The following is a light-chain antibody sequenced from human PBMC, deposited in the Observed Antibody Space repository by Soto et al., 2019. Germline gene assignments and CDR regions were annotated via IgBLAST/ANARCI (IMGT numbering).Light chain of an antibody. J-gene: IGKJ5*01. CDR3: QQRFDWPKIT. V-gene: IGKV3-11*01. CDR1: QSVSNY. CDR2: AAS. Sequence: EIVLPKSLATRSLSPGERVTLSCRASQSVSNYLAWYQQKPGQAPRLLVSAASTRATGIPARFSGSGSGTDFTLTISSLEPEDLGVFYCQQRFDWPKITFGQGTRLEI.